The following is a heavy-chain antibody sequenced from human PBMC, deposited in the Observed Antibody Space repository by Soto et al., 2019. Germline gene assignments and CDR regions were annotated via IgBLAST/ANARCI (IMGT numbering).Heavy chain of an antibody. D-gene: IGHD6-13*01. J-gene: IGHJ5*02. CDR2: ISGSGGST. V-gene: IGHV3-23*01. CDR1: GFTFSSYA. CDR3: ALSRRSSWYPDWFDH. Sequence: VSLRLSCAASGFTFSSYAMSWVRQAPGKGLEWVSAISGSGGSTYYADSVKGRFTISRDNSKNTLYLQMNSLRAEDTAVYYCALSRRSSWYPDWFDHWGQGTLVTVSS.